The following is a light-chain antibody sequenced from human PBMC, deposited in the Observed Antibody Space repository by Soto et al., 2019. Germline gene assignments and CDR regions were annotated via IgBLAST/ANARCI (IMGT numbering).Light chain of an antibody. V-gene: IGLV2-14*01. J-gene: IGLJ1*01. CDR2: DVS. CDR3: SSYTSSSTYV. Sequence: QSVLTQPASVSGSPGQSIAISCTRTSSDVGGYNYVSWYQQHPGKAPKLMVYDVSNRPSGVSNRFSGSKSGNTASLTISGLQAEDEAEYYCSSYTSSSTYVFGTRTKVTVL. CDR1: SSDVGGYNY.